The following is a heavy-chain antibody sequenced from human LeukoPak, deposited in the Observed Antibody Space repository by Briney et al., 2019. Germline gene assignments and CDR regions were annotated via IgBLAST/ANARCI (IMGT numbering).Heavy chain of an antibody. Sequence: KSSETLSLTCTVSGGSISTTSYYWGWIRQPPGKGLEWIGIIYYSGSTYYNPSLKSRVTISVDTSKNQFSLKLSSVTAADTAVYYCARDRIAARYQNYNWFDPWGQGTLVTVSS. CDR1: GGSISTTSYY. D-gene: IGHD6-6*01. J-gene: IGHJ5*02. CDR2: IYYSGST. CDR3: ARDRIAARYQNYNWFDP. V-gene: IGHV4-39*07.